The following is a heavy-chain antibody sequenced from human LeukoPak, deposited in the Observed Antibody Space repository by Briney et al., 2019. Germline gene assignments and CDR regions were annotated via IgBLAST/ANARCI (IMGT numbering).Heavy chain of an antibody. CDR2: IYYSGST. V-gene: IGHV4-59*01. CDR1: GGSISRYY. Sequence: PSETLSLTCTVSGGSISRYYWSWRRQRPGKGVEWIGYIYYSGSTNYNPSLKSRVPISVDTSKNQFSLKLSSVTAADTAVYYCARFACSSTSCYSVWFDPWGQGTLVTVSS. J-gene: IGHJ5*02. D-gene: IGHD2-2*01. CDR3: ARFACSSTSCYSVWFDP.